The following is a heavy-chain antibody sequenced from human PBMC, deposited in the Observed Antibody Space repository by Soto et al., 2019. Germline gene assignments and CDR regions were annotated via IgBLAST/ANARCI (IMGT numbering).Heavy chain of an antibody. CDR2: IWYDGSNK. D-gene: IGHD3-10*01. CDR1: GFIFSNSW. Sequence: GGSLRLSCAASGFIFSNSWMNWVRQAPGKGLEWVAVIWYDGSNKYYADSVKGRFTISRDNSKNTLYLQMNSLRAEDTAVYYCARALMVRVFVYWGQGTLVTVSS. J-gene: IGHJ4*02. CDR3: ARALMVRVFVY. V-gene: IGHV3-33*08.